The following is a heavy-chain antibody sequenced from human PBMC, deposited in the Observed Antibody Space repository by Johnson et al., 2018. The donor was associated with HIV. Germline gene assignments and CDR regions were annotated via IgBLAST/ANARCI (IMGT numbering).Heavy chain of an antibody. J-gene: IGHJ3*02. CDR1: GFIFSDYC. D-gene: IGHD2-15*01. V-gene: IGHV3-11*04. CDR3: ARDWGGYCSGGSCYGDAFDI. CDR2: ISSSGDTT. Sequence: VQLVESGGGVVQPGRSLRLSCAASGFIFSDYCMSWIRQAPGKGLEWVSYISSSGDTTYYADSVKGRFTISRDNAKNSLYLQMNSLRAEDTAVYYCARDWGGYCSGGSCYGDAFDIWGQGTRVTVSS.